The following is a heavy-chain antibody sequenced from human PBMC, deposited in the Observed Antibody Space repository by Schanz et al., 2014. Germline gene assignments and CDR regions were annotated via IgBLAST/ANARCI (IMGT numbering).Heavy chain of an antibody. CDR3: AKAEYDILTDSYSRLDP. CDR2: ISAYNGNT. V-gene: IGHV1-18*01. Sequence: QVQVVQSGAELKKPGASVKVSCKASGYTFTSYGISWVRQAPGQGLEWMGWISAYNGNTKYPQKLQGRGTMTTDTSTSTAYMELRSLRSDDTAVYYCAKAEYDILTDSYSRLDPWGQGTLVTVSS. J-gene: IGHJ5*02. CDR1: GYTFTSYG. D-gene: IGHD3-9*01.